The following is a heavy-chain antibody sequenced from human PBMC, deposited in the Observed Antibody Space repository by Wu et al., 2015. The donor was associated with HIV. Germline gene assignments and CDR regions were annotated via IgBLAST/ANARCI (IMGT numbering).Heavy chain of an antibody. CDR1: KVTFSKYA. D-gene: IGHD3-10*01. V-gene: IGHV1-69*13. CDR3: ARVRRGTMVRGVPQPKNYYYGMDV. J-gene: IGHJ6*02. Sequence: QVQLVQSGAEVKKPRSSVKVSCKASKVTFSKYAISWVRQAPGQGLEWMGRIIPLFGTTNYAQNLQGSMTLTADESTSTVYMEFNSLRSDDTAVYYCARVRRGTMVRGVPQPKNYYYGMDVWGQGTTVTVSS. CDR2: IIPLFGTT.